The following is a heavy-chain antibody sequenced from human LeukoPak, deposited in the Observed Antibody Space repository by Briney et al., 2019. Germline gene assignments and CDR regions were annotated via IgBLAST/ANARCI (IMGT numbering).Heavy chain of an antibody. V-gene: IGHV3-23*01. Sequence: GGSLRLSCAASGFTFSSYAMSWVRQAPGKGLEWVSAISGSGGSTYYADSVKGRFTISRDSSKNTLYLQMNSLRAEDTAVYYCAKDPQKTTVVTPGDYWGQGTLVTVSS. CDR1: GFTFSSYA. CDR2: ISGSGGST. J-gene: IGHJ4*02. D-gene: IGHD4-23*01. CDR3: AKDPQKTTVVTPGDY.